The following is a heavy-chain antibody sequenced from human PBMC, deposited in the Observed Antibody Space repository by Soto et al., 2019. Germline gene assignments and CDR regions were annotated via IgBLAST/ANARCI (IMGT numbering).Heavy chain of an antibody. Sequence: SETLSLTCAVYGGSFSGYYWSWIRQPPGKGLEWIGEINHSGSTNYNPSLKSRVTISVDTSKNQFSLRLSSVTAADTAVYYCARSGAVTTPYYYYYMDVWGKGTTVTVSS. D-gene: IGHD4-17*01. CDR1: GGSFSGYY. V-gene: IGHV4-34*01. CDR2: INHSGST. J-gene: IGHJ6*03. CDR3: ARSGAVTTPYYYYYMDV.